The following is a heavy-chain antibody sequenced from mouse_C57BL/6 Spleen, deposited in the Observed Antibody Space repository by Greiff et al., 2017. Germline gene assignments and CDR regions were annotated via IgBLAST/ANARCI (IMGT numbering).Heavy chain of an antibody. D-gene: IGHD2-4*01. J-gene: IGHJ4*01. V-gene: IGHV1-62-3*01. Sequence: QVQLQQPGAELVKPGASVKLSCKASGYTFTSYWMHWVKQRPGRGLEWIGRIDPNSGSTNYNEKFKSKATLTVDKSSSTAYMQLSSLTSEDSAVXYCARCVYYDPSYAMDDWGQGTSVTVSS. CDR2: IDPNSGST. CDR3: ARCVYYDPSYAMDD. CDR1: GYTFTSYW.